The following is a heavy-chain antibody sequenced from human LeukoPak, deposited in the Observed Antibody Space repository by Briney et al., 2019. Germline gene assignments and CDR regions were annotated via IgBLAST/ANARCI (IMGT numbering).Heavy chain of an antibody. D-gene: IGHD6-19*01. J-gene: IGHJ4*02. V-gene: IGHV4-34*01. CDR3: ARAVIAVAGTPFDY. Sequence: PSETLSLTCAVYGGSFSGYYWSWIRQPPGKGLEWIGEINHSGSTNYNPSLKSRVTISVDTSKNQFSLKLSSVTAADTAVYYCARAVIAVAGTPFDYWGQGTLVTVS. CDR1: GGSFSGYY. CDR2: INHSGST.